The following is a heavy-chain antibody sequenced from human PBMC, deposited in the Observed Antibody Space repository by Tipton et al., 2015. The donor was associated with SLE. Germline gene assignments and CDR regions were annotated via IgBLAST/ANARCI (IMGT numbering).Heavy chain of an antibody. CDR1: GGSFTGHS. CDR3: ARGQTTVEVVVAPPHFDY. J-gene: IGHJ4*02. CDR2: IYNSGSP. Sequence: TLSLTCSVSGGSFTGHSWSWIRQPAEKGLAWIGRIYNSGSPNYNPSLKSRVTMSVDTSKNQFSLKLSSVTAADTAVYYCARGQTTVEVVVAPPHFDYWGQGTLVTVSS. D-gene: IGHD3-22*01. V-gene: IGHV4-4*07.